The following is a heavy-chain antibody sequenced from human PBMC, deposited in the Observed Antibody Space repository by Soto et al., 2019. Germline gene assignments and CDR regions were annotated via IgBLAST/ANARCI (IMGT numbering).Heavy chain of an antibody. CDR2: IRSKANNYAA. V-gene: IGHV3-73*01. CDR3: PRHLMDF. J-gene: IGHJ6*02. Sequence: GGSLRLSCAASGFTFSSYAMSWVRQAPGKGLEWVSAIRSKANNYAAAYAASVKGRFTISRDDSKDTAYLQMNSLKTEDTAVYYCPRHLMDFWGPGTTVTVSS. CDR1: GFTFSSYA.